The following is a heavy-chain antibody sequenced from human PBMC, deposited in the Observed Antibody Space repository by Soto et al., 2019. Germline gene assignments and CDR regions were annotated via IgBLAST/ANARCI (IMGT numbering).Heavy chain of an antibody. Sequence: EVQLLESGGGLVQPGGSLRLSCAASGFRLITYGVTWVRQAPGKGLEWVSGVSGGSGTTHYADSVKGRFTITTDDSDNTAYLQMHGLRVEDTAVYYCARWNGYGDHWGQGTLVTVS. CDR3: ARWNGYGDH. V-gene: IGHV3-23*01. D-gene: IGHD1-1*01. CDR2: VSGGSGTT. J-gene: IGHJ4*02. CDR1: GFRLITYG.